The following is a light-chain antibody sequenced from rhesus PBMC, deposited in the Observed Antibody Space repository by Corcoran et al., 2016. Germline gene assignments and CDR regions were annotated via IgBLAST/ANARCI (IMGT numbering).Light chain of an antibody. Sequence: DIQMTQSPSSLSACVGDTVTIQCRARQDIRSSLNWFQHKPGKPPRPLLYGSTALKTGVPSRFSCSGSGTDFTLTFSSLQPEDLATYYFQQFKDYPLTFGGGTKVDIK. V-gene: IGKV1-28*02. CDR3: QQFKDYPLT. CDR2: GST. J-gene: IGKJ4*01. CDR1: QDIRSS.